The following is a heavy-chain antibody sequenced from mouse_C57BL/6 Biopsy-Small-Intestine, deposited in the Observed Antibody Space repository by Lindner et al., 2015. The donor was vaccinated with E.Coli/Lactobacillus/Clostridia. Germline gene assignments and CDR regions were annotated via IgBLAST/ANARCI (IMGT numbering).Heavy chain of an antibody. Sequence: VQLQESGPELVKPGASVKMSCKASGYTFTAYHMHWVKQSHGKSLEWIGYIYPDNGGNGIKQNFKGKATLTVDKSSSTAYLELRSLTSEDSAVYYCARDGNYYFDYWGQGTTLTVSS. CDR2: IYPDNGGN. D-gene: IGHD2-1*01. CDR1: GYTFTAYH. V-gene: IGHV1-34*01. J-gene: IGHJ2*01. CDR3: ARDGNYYFDY.